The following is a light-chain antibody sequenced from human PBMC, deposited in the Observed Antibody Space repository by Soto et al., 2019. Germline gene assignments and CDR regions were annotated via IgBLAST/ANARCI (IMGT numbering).Light chain of an antibody. CDR1: SSDVGGYNY. V-gene: IGLV2-14*03. Sequence: QSVLTQPASVSGSPGQSITISCTGTSSDVGGYNYVSWYQHHPGKAPKLMIYDVDIRPSGVSNRFSGSKSGNTASLTISGLQAEDEADYYCSSDPGSSNYVVFGGGTTLTVL. J-gene: IGLJ2*01. CDR3: SSDPGSSNYVV. CDR2: DVD.